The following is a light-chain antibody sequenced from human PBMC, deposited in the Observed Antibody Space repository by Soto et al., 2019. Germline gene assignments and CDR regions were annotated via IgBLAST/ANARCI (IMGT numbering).Light chain of an antibody. CDR3: QQYNTYSPP. Sequence: IQMTQFPSTLSASVGDRVTITCRASQSIIVWLAWYQQQPGKAPKLLIYQASTLETGVPSRFSGSGSGTEFTLTINNLQPDDFAIYFCQQYNTYSPPFGQGTKVEIK. CDR2: QAS. CDR1: QSIIVW. J-gene: IGKJ1*01. V-gene: IGKV1-5*03.